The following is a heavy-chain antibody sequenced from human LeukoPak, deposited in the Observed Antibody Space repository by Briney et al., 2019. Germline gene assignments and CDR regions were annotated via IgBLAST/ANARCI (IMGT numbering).Heavy chain of an antibody. Sequence: PSETLSLTCTVSGGSISSYYWSWIRQPAGKGLEWIGRIYTSGSTNYNPSLKSRVTMSVDTSKNQFSLKLSSVTAADTAVYYCARDHHNYDILTGPYYYYGMDVWGQGTTVTVSS. D-gene: IGHD3-9*01. CDR2: IYTSGST. CDR1: GGSISSYY. CDR3: ARDHHNYDILTGPYYYYGMDV. J-gene: IGHJ6*02. V-gene: IGHV4-4*07.